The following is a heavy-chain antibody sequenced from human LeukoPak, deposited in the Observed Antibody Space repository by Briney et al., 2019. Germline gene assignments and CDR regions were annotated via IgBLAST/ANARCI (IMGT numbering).Heavy chain of an antibody. CDR3: ARLHYDILTGPALDP. V-gene: IGHV5-51*01. CDR2: IYPGDSDT. Sequence: GESLKISCKGSGYSFTSYWIGWVRQMPGKGLEWVGIIYPGDSDTRYSPSFQGQVTISADKSISTAYLQWSSLKASDTAMYYCARLHYDILTGPALDPWGQGTLVTVSS. D-gene: IGHD3-9*01. J-gene: IGHJ5*02. CDR1: GYSFTSYW.